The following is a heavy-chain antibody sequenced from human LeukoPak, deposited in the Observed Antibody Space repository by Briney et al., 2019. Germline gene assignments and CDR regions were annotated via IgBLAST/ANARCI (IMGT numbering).Heavy chain of an antibody. D-gene: IGHD3-10*02. CDR1: GGSFSGYY. V-gene: IGHV4-34*01. J-gene: IGHJ4*02. Sequence: PSETLSLTCAVYGGSFSGYYWSWIRQPPGKGLEWIGEINHSGTTHYNPSLKTRVTISVDNSKNQFSLKLTSMTAADTAVYFCARVFGGANWGQGTLVTVSS. CDR2: INHSGTT. CDR3: ARVFGGAN.